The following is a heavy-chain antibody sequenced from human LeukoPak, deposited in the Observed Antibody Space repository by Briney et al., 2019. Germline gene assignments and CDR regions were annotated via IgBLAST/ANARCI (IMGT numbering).Heavy chain of an antibody. CDR2: INPSGGST. V-gene: IGHV1-46*01. D-gene: IGHD2-2*01. CDR3: ARSYCSSTSCSYYYYGMDV. J-gene: IGHJ6*02. Sequence: GASVEVSCKASGYTFTSYYMHWVRQAPGQGLEWMGIINPSGGSTSYAQKFQGRVTMTRDTSTSTVYMELSSLRSEDTAVYYCARSYCSSTSCSYYYYGMDVWGQGTTVTVSS. CDR1: GYTFTSYY.